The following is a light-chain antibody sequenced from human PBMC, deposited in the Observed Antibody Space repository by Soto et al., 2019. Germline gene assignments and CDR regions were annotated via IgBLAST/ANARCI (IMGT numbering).Light chain of an antibody. CDR3: LLYYGGQLGV. Sequence: QAVVTQEPSLTVSPGGTVTLTCASNTGAVTSGYYPNWFQQKPGQAPRALIYSINNKYSWTPARFSGSLLGGKAALTLSGVQPEDEADYYCLLYYGGQLGVFGGGTKLTVL. CDR1: TGAVTSGYY. V-gene: IGLV7-43*01. J-gene: IGLJ2*01. CDR2: SIN.